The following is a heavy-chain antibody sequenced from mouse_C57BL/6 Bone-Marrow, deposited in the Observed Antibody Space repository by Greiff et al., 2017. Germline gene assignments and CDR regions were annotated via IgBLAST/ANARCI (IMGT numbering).Heavy chain of an antibody. D-gene: IGHD1-1*01. J-gene: IGHJ4*01. CDR3: ARSAYDYGSSYENAMDY. V-gene: IGHV1-58*01. Sequence: VQLQQSGAELVRPGSSVKMSCKTSGYIFTSYGINWVKQRPGQGLEWIGYIYIGNGYTEYNEKFKGKATLTSDTSSSTAYMQLSSLTSEDSAIYFCARSAYDYGSSYENAMDYWGQGTSVTVSS. CDR2: IYIGNGYT. CDR1: GYIFTSYG.